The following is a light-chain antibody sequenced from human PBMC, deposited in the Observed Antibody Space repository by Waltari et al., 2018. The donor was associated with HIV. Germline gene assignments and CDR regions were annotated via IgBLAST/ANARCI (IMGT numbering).Light chain of an antibody. J-gene: IGLJ2*01. Sequence: QSVLTQPPSVSAAPGQRVTISCSGTSSNIGTNGVSWYQQVPGTAPKLLFYDRNNRSPGISDRFSGSQSGTSATLGISGLHTGDEADYYCGTWDDKLSAGVFGGGTKLTVL. CDR2: DRN. CDR3: GTWDDKLSAGV. V-gene: IGLV1-51*01. CDR1: SSNIGTNG.